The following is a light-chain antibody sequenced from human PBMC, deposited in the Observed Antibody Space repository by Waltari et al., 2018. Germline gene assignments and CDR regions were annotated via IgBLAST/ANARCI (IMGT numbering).Light chain of an antibody. CDR2: DVS. J-gene: IGLJ2*01. CDR3: NSYSSTTTLV. Sequence: QSALTQPASVSGSPGQSITISCTGTSNDVGGYDYVSWYQQHPDKAPKLVIFDVSNRPSGVSRRFSASKSGNTASLTISGLQAEEAVYYCNSYSSTTTLVFGGGTKVTVL. V-gene: IGLV2-14*03. CDR1: SNDVGGYDY.